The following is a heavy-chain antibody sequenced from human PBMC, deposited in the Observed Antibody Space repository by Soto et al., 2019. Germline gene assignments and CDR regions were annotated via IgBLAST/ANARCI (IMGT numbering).Heavy chain of an antibody. CDR2: IRQDGGDK. Sequence: EVQLVESGGGLVQPGGSLRLSCVASGFTFSNYWMGWVRQAPGKGLEWVANIRQDGGDKRDLDSVKGRFTISRDNAQKSLYLQMNRLRGMATDVYSCARIAWGGNGYSRSWYFDIWGRGTLVTVSS. V-gene: IGHV3-7*03. CDR1: GFTFSNYW. D-gene: IGHD2-21*02. CDR3: ARIAWGGNGYSRSWYFDI. J-gene: IGHJ2*01.